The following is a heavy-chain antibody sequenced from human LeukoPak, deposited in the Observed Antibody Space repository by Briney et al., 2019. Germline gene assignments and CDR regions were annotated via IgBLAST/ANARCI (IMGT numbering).Heavy chain of an antibody. CDR3: ARERDDDPFDI. V-gene: IGHV1-3*01. CDR2: ISAGSGNT. Sequence: ASVKVSCKASGDSSKTNAIVWLRQAPGQRPEWMGWISAGSGNTKYSQTFQDRLTLTRDTAASTVYMDLSSLRPEDTAVYFCARERDDDPFDIWGQGTLVIVSS. J-gene: IGHJ3*02. D-gene: IGHD1-1*01. CDR1: GDSSKTNA.